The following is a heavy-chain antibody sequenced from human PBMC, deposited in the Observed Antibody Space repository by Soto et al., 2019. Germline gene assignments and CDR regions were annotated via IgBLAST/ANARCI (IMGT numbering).Heavy chain of an antibody. Sequence: QVHLVQSGAEVKTPGASVMISCQASGDTFTNYYIHWVRQAPGQGLERMGIISPRDGRTYYAQRFQGRLTVTRDASTATVFMDLSSLRSDDTAVYFCARALTEFDLWGPGTLVTVSS. CDR3: ARALTEFDL. CDR1: GDTFTNYY. V-gene: IGHV1-46*01. D-gene: IGHD7-27*01. CDR2: ISPRDGRT. J-gene: IGHJ4*02.